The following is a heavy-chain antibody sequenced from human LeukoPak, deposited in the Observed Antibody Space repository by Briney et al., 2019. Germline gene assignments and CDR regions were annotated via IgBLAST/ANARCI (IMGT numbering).Heavy chain of an antibody. J-gene: IGHJ4*02. CDR3: AKASGYCSSTTSCYLYFDY. D-gene: IGHD2-2*01. CDR2: INNSGGST. V-gene: IGHV3-23*01. CDR1: GFTFSSYA. Sequence: GGSLRLSCAASGFTFSSYAMSWVRQAPGKGLEWVSGINNSGGSTYYADSVKGRFTISRDNSKYTLYLQMNSLRDEDTAVYYCAKASGYCSSTTSCYLYFDYWGQGTLVTVSS.